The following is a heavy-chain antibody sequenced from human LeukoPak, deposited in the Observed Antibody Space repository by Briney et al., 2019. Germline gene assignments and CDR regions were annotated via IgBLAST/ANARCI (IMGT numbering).Heavy chain of an antibody. CDR2: INLDGSQK. CDR1: GFTVFNYW. D-gene: IGHD4/OR15-4a*01. Sequence: GGSLRLSCAASGFTVFNYWMSWVRQAPGKGLEWVAHINLDGSQKYYVDSLKGRFTISRDNAKNSLYLQMDSLRVEDTAVYYCARDVDYANPRHDYWGQGTLVTVSS. CDR3: ARDVDYANPRHDY. J-gene: IGHJ4*02. V-gene: IGHV3-7*01.